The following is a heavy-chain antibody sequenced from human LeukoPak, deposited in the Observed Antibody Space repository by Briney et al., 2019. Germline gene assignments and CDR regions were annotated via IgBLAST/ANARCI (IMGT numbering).Heavy chain of an antibody. CDR1: GGSISNGGYY. J-gene: IGHJ4*02. Sequence: PSETLSLTCTVSGGSISNGGYYWSWIRQHPGKGLEWIGYIYYSGSTYYNPSLKSRVTISVDTSKNRFSLKLSSVTAADTAVYYCAREGEYYYGSGSYRDYWGQGTLVTVSS. V-gene: IGHV4-31*03. D-gene: IGHD3-10*01. CDR2: IYYSGST. CDR3: AREGEYYYGSGSYRDY.